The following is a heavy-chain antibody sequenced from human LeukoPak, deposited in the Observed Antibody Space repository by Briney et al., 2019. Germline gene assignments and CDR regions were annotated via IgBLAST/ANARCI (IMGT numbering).Heavy chain of an antibody. V-gene: IGHV4-59*13. J-gene: IGHJ6*02. Sequence: PSETLSLTCTVFGGFINGYGWSWIRQPPGKGLEWIVEVYYSGSTDHNPSLRSRVTISTDTSNNQLSLKLNYVTAADTAVYYCARLSRIAAAGDYDYHSLDVWGQGTTVTVSS. D-gene: IGHD6-13*01. CDR2: VYYSGST. CDR1: GGFINGYG. CDR3: ARLSRIAAAGDYDYHSLDV.